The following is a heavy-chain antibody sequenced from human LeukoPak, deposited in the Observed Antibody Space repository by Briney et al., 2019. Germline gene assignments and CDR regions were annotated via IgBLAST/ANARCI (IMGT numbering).Heavy chain of an antibody. J-gene: IGHJ6*02. CDR2: IYYSGST. D-gene: IGHD3-3*01. CDR3: ARRPYDFWTTRYYYYGMDV. V-gene: IGHV4-61*01. CDR1: GGSVSSGSYY. Sequence: SETLSLTCTVSGGSVSSGSYYWRWIRQPPGTGLEWIGYIYYSGSTNYNPSLKSRVTISVDTSKNQFSLKLSSVTAADTAVYYCARRPYDFWTTRYYYYGMDVWGQGTTVTVSS.